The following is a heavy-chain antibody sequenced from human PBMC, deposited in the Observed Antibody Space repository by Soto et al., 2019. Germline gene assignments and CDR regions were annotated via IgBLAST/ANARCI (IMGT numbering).Heavy chain of an antibody. J-gene: IGHJ4*02. D-gene: IGHD3-10*01. V-gene: IGHV1-8*01. CDR1: GYTFTSYD. CDR2: MNPNSGNT. Sequence: GASVKVSCKASGYTFTSYDINWVRQATGQGLEWMGWMNPNSGNTGYAQKFQGRVTMTRNTSISTAYMELSSLRSEDTAVYYCARGWPTYTMVRGEFDYWGQGTLVTVSS. CDR3: ARGWPTYTMVRGEFDY.